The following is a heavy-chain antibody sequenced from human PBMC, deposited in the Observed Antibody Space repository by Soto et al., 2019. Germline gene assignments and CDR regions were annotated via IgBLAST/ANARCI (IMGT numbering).Heavy chain of an antibody. J-gene: IGHJ4*02. V-gene: IGHV3-74*01. CDR1: GFFFSGYW. CDR3: ARDAQSISWHNMGTIAY. Sequence: EVQLVESGGDLVQPGGSLRLSCAASGFFFSGYWMHWVRQTPGKGLVWVSRIFSDGSSTSYADSVKGRFTISRDNAKNTLYLQMNSLRPEDRGVYHCARDAQSISWHNMGTIAYWGQGTLVTVSS. CDR2: IFSDGSST. D-gene: IGHD2-8*01.